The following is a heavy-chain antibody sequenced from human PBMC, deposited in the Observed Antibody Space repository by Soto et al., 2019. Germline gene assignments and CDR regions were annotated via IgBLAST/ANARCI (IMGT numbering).Heavy chain of an antibody. D-gene: IGHD5-12*01. Sequence: SETLSLTCTVSGGSLSRYYWTWIRQPPGKGLEWIGYIYYTGGTNYNPSLESRVTISVDTSKNQFSLKLTSVTAADTAVYYCARLRRGYSGYDAPDSWGQGTLVTVSS. J-gene: IGHJ4*02. CDR1: GGSLSRYY. CDR3: ARLRRGYSGYDAPDS. V-gene: IGHV4-59*08. CDR2: IYYTGGT.